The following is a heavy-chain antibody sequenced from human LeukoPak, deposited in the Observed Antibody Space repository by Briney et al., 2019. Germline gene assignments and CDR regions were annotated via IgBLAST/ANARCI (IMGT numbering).Heavy chain of an antibody. CDR3: AKGRAGMVRGVCDY. V-gene: IGHV3-30*02. CDR2: IRNDGSIR. Sequence: GSLRLSCAPSGFTFSSYGMHWVRQAPGKGLEWVAFIRNDGSIRYYADSLKGRFTISRDNSKNTLYLQMSSLRVDDTAVYYCAKGRAGMVRGVCDYWGQGTLVTVSS. D-gene: IGHD3-10*01. CDR1: GFTFSSYG. J-gene: IGHJ4*02.